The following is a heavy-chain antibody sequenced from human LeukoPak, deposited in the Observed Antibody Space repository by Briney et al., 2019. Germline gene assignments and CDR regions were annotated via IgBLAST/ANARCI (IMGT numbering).Heavy chain of an antibody. J-gene: IGHJ4*02. CDR3: ARESDTGFGLSLDY. V-gene: IGHV3-30*01. D-gene: IGHD3-10*01. CDR2: ISYDGSNK. Sequence: PGRSLRLSCAASVFTFSSYAMHWVRQAPGKGLEWVAVISYDGSNKYYADSVKGRFTISRDNSKNTLYLQMNSLRAEDTAVYYCARESDTGFGLSLDYWGQGTLVTVSS. CDR1: VFTFSSYA.